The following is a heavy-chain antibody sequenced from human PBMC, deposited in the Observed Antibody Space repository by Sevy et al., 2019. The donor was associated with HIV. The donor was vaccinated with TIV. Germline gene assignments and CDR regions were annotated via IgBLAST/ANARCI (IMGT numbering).Heavy chain of an antibody. CDR3: AREGGSGWYVDS. Sequence: GGSLRLSCSTFGFTFSNNGMHWVRQAPGRGLEWVAAIISDGNYQYYADSVKGRVTISRDNSKNTLYLQMSSLRADDTAVYYCAREGGSGWYVDSWGRGTLVTVSS. CDR1: GFTFSNNG. V-gene: IGHV3-33*08. CDR2: IISDGNYQ. D-gene: IGHD6-19*01. J-gene: IGHJ4*02.